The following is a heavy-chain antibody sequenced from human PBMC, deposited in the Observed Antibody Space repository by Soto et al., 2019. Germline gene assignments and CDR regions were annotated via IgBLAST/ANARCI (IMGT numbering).Heavy chain of an antibody. D-gene: IGHD6-19*01. V-gene: IGHV3-30*18. Sequence: QPGGSLRLSCAASGFTFSSYGMHWVRQAPGKGLEWVAVISYDGSNKYYADSVKGRFTISRDNSKNTLYLQMNSLRAEDTAVYYCAKDREAVAGTHCVYWGQGTLVTVSS. CDR2: ISYDGSNK. CDR3: AKDREAVAGTHCVY. J-gene: IGHJ4*02. CDR1: GFTFSSYG.